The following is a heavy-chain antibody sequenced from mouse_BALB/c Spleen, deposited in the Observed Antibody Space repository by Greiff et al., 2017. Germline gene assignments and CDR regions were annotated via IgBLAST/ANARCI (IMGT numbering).Heavy chain of an antibody. CDR3: LYYDYDGGTAWFAY. J-gene: IGHJ3*01. V-gene: IGHV2-2*02. Sequence: VQLQQSGPGLVQPSQSLSITCTVSGFSLTSYGVHWVRQSPGKGLEWLGVIWSGGSTDYNAAFISRLSISKDNSKSQVFFKMNSLQANDTAIYYCLYYDYDGGTAWFAYWGQGTLVTVSA. CDR1: GFSLTSYG. CDR2: IWSGGST. D-gene: IGHD2-4*01.